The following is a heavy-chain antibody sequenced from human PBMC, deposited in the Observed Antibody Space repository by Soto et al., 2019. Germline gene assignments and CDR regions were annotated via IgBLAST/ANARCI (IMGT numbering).Heavy chain of an antibody. V-gene: IGHV3-66*01. J-gene: IGHJ6*03. CDR1: GFTVSSNY. D-gene: IGHD3-10*01. Sequence: GGSLRLSCAASGFTVSSNYMSWVRQATGKGLEWVSVIYSGGSTYYADSVKGRFTISRDSSKNTLYLQMNSLRAEDTAVYYCARVRGWFGELSFLTHHYMDVWGKGTTLTVSS. CDR2: IYSGGST. CDR3: ARVRGWFGELSFLTHHYMDV.